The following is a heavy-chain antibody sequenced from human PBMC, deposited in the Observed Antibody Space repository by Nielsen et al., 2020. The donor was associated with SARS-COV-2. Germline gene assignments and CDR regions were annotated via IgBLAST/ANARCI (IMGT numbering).Heavy chain of an antibody. CDR3: AKEKLNSNWSAFDY. CDR1: GGSISSYY. V-gene: IGHV3-7*03. Sequence: ETLSLTCTVSGGSISSYYWSWVRQAPGKGLEWVANIKQDGSEKYYVDSVKGRFTISRDNSKSSLFLQMNSLTTEDTAFYYCAKEKLNSNWSAFDYWGQGTLVTVSS. D-gene: IGHD6-13*01. CDR2: IKQDGSEK. J-gene: IGHJ4*02.